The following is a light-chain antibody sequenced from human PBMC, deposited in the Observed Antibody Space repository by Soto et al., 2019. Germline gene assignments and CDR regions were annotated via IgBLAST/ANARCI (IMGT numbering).Light chain of an antibody. CDR3: QQRSNWPRGT. CDR2: DAS. Sequence: EIVLTQSPATLSLSPGERATLACRASQSVGSYLAWYQHKPGQAPRLLIHDASNRATGIPARFSGSGSGTVFTLTISSLEPEDSAVYYCQQRSNWPRGTFGQGTKLEIK. CDR1: QSVGSY. J-gene: IGKJ2*02. V-gene: IGKV3-11*01.